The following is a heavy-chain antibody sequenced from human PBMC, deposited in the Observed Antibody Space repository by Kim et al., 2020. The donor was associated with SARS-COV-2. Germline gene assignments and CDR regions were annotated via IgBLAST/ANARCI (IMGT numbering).Heavy chain of an antibody. Sequence: SRVTISVDTSKNQFSLKLSSVTAADTAVYYCARGGTTPRGYYYYYYGMDVWGQGTTVTVSS. V-gene: IGHV4-34*01. D-gene: IGHD1-7*01. J-gene: IGHJ6*02. CDR3: ARGGTTPRGYYYYYYGMDV.